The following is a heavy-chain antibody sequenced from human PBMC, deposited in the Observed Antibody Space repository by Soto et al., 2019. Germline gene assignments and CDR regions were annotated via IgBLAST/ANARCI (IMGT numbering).Heavy chain of an antibody. Sequence: EVQLVESGGGLVQPGRSLRLSCAASGFTFDDYAMHWVRLVPGKGLEWVSVISWNSRSIGYADSVKGRFIISRDNVKNSLYLQMNSLRTEDTAFYYCTKDLKSTASWYFDLWGRGTLVTVSS. CDR2: ISWNSRSI. D-gene: IGHD4-17*01. V-gene: IGHV3-9*01. J-gene: IGHJ2*01. CDR1: GFTFDDYA. CDR3: TKDLKSTASWYFDL.